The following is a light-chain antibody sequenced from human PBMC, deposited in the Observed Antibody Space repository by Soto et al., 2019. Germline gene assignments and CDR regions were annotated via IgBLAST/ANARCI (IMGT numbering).Light chain of an antibody. J-gene: IGLJ3*02. CDR2: DTT. Sequence: QAVVTQEPSVTVSPGETVVLTCCSTTGPVTSGHYPYWLQQKPGQAPRTLISDTTIRYSWTPARFSGSLLGDKAALTLSGAQPEDEADYYCFLSYSGAWVFGGGTKLTVL. CDR1: TGPVTSGHY. V-gene: IGLV7-46*01. CDR3: FLSYSGAWV.